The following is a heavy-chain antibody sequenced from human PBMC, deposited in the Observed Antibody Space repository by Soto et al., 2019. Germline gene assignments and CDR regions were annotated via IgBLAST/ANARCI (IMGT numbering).Heavy chain of an antibody. J-gene: IGHJ4*02. CDR2: ISYYGSKT. Sequence: WGSLRLSCAASAFTFRSYTMHWVRQAPGNGLECVATISYYGSKTNYSYSVMCRFTISRDNSKSTLFLQMDSLRSEDPAVYSCARVRDSSYFPSTYYCESSGQGNMVTV. D-gene: IGHD3-22*01. CDR1: AFTFRSYT. V-gene: IGHV3-30*04. CDR3: ARVRDSSYFPSTYYCES.